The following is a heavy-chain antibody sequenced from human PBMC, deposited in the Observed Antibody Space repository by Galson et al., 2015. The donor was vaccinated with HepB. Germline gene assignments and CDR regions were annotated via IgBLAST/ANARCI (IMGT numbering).Heavy chain of an antibody. J-gene: IGHJ4*02. D-gene: IGHD1-20*01. CDR1: GYTLTELS. V-gene: IGHV1-24*01. CDR2: FDPEDGET. Sequence: SVKVSCKVSGYTLTELSMHWVRQAPGKGLEWMGGFDPEDGETIYAQKFQGRVTMTEDSSTDTAYMELSSLRSEDTAVYYCATSLSLNWNDRGEYFDYWGQGTLVTVSS. CDR3: ATSLSLNWNDRGEYFDY.